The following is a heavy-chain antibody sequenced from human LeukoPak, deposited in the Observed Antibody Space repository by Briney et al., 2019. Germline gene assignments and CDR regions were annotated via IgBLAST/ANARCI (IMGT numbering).Heavy chain of an antibody. CDR1: GGTFSSYA. CDR3: ARGSYYDSSGYSSDY. D-gene: IGHD3-22*01. J-gene: IGHJ4*02. CDR2: IIPIFGIA. V-gene: IGHV1-69*04. Sequence: SVKVSCKASGGTFSSYAISWVRQAPGQGLEWMGRIIPIFGIANYAQKFQGRVTITADKSTSTAYMELSSLRSEDTAVYYCARGSYYDSSGYSSDYWGQGTLVTASS.